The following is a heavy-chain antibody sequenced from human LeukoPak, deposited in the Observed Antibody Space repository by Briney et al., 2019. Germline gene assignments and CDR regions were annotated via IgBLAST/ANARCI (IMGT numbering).Heavy chain of an antibody. Sequence: PGGSLRLSCAASGFTFSSYAMHWVRQAPGKGLEWVALISYDGSNKYYADSVKGRFTISRDNSKNTLYLQMNSLRAEDTAVYYCWESLGDFLGSRNFPHYWGQGTLVTVSS. V-gene: IGHV3-30*03. CDR3: WESLGDFLGSRNFPHY. CDR1: GFTFSSYA. J-gene: IGHJ4*02. D-gene: IGHD3-16*01. CDR2: ISYDGSNK.